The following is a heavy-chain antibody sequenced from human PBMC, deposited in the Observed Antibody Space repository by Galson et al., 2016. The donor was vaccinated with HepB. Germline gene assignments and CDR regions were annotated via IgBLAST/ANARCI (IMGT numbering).Heavy chain of an antibody. CDR1: GGSFSGYY. J-gene: IGHJ3*02. V-gene: IGHV4-34*01. Sequence: ETLSLTCAVYGGSFSGYYWSWIRQPPGKGLEWIGEINHSGSTTSHPVLKSRVTISVDTSKIQFSLTLRSVTDADTAVDYCARGPGPMWNWSWVWAFDIWGQGTMVTVSS. CDR3: ARGPGPMWNWSWVWAFDI. D-gene: IGHD1-1*01. CDR2: INHSGST.